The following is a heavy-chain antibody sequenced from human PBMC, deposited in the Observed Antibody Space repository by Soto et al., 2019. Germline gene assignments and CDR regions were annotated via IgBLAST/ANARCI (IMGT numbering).Heavy chain of an antibody. J-gene: IGHJ4*02. CDR3: ASGIQLWLRRINNGYSG. V-gene: IGHV1-69*05. D-gene: IGHD5-18*01. Sequence: QVQLVQSGAEVKKPESSVKVSCKAPGGTFSTYAISWVRQAPGQGLEWMGGIIPMFGTANYAPRFQDRRTXTXXESTNTVYMELSSLRSAATAVYFCASGIQLWLRRINNGYSGWGQGTLVTVSS. CDR1: GGTFSTYA. CDR2: IIPMFGTA.